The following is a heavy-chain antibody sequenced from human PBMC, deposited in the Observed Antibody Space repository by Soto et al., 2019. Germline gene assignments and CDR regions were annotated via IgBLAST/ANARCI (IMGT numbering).Heavy chain of an antibody. D-gene: IGHD6-19*01. J-gene: IGHJ6*02. CDR2: IIPIFGTA. CDR3: AALAVAGYYGMDV. V-gene: IGHV1-69*01. CDR1: YH. Sequence: YHIGWRLQITGQGLEWMGGIIPIFGTANYAQQFQGRVTITADESISTAYMELSSLRSEDTAVYYCAALAVAGYYGMDVWGHGPTVPVSS.